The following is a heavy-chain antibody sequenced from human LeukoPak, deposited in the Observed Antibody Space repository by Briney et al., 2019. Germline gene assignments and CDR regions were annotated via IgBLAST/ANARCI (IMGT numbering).Heavy chain of an antibody. CDR1: GYTFTGYY. Sequence: ASVKVSCKASGYTFTGYYMHWVRQVPGQGLERMGWINPNSGGTNYAEKFQGGVTMNRDTSIRTAYMELSRLRSDDTAVYYCARDLEWLYPGGAFDIWGQGTMVTVSS. V-gene: IGHV1-2*02. D-gene: IGHD3-3*01. CDR3: ARDLEWLYPGGAFDI. CDR2: INPNSGGT. J-gene: IGHJ3*02.